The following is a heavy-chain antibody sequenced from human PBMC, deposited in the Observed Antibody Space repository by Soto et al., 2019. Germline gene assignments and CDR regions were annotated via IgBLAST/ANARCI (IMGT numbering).Heavy chain of an antibody. J-gene: IGHJ4*02. CDR3: TRHRRGTYRIDF. CDR2: IFYNGNT. CDR1: GGAISSASSY. V-gene: IGHV4-39*01. Sequence: SETLSLTCTVTGGAISSASSYWGWIRQTPGKGLEWLGSIFYNGNTYYHPSLKSRLTMSVDSPKKQFSLKLRSVTAADTAVYYFTRHRRGTYRIDFWGQGALLTVSS. D-gene: IGHD1-26*01.